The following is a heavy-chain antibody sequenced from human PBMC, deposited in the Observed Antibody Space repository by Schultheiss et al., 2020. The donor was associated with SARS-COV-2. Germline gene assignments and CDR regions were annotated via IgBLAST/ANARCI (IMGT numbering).Heavy chain of an antibody. Sequence: GGSLRLSCAASGFTFSSYSMNWVRQAPGKGLEWVSVIWFDGTDKDYADSVKGRFTISRDNSKNTVYLQMNSLRAEDTAVYYCARLGGRGIIAADSWGQGTLVTVSS. CDR2: IWFDGTDK. CDR3: ARLGGRGIIAADS. J-gene: IGHJ4*02. V-gene: IGHV3-33*08. D-gene: IGHD1-26*01. CDR1: GFTFSSYS.